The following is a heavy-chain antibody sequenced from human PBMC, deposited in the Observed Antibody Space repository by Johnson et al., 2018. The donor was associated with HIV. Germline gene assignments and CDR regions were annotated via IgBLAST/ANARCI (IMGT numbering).Heavy chain of an antibody. J-gene: IGHJ3*02. CDR1: GFTFSIYW. Sequence: VQLVESGGGLVQPGGSLRLSCAASGFTFSIYWMTWVRQAPRKGLEWVANIKQDGSEKYYVDSVTGRFTISRDNAKNSLYLQMNSLRAEDTAVYYCAREALDAFDIWGQGTMVTVSS. CDR3: AREALDAFDI. V-gene: IGHV3-7*01. CDR2: IKQDGSEK.